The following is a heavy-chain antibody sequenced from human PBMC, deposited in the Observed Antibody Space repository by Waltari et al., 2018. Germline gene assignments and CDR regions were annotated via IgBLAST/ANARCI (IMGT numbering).Heavy chain of an antibody. CDR1: GFTFSSFA. J-gene: IGHJ4*02. V-gene: IGHV3-23*01. D-gene: IGHD2-8*02. CDR3: AKSQKATPSGLDI. Sequence: EVRLLESGGGLVQPGGSLRLSCEASGFTFSSFALTCVRQAPGKGREGVSGISNAAVNTYYAASVKGRFTIGRDNSNNTVFLQMDSLRADDTGIYYCAKSQKATPSGLDIWGQGTLVTISS. CDR2: ISNAAVNT.